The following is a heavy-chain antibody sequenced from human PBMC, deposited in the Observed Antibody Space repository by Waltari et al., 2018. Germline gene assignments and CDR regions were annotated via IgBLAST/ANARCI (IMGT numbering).Heavy chain of an antibody. Sequence: QLQLQASGPGLVKPSATLSLPCTVSGGSISISSYYWGWIRQPPGKGLEWIGSIYYSGSTYYNPSLKSRVTISVETSKNQFSLKLSSVTAADTAVYYCAARDSSWLSDYWGQGTLVTVSS. CDR3: AARDSSWLSDY. D-gene: IGHD6-13*01. J-gene: IGHJ4*02. CDR1: GGSISISSYY. V-gene: IGHV4-39*01. CDR2: IYYSGST.